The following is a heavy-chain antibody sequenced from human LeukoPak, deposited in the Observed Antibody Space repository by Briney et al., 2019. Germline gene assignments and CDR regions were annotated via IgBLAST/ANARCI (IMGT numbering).Heavy chain of an antibody. CDR3: ARDGGDTAMLPSDAFDI. Sequence: GGSLRLSGAPLGFTLSSYSMNGVGRAPGKGRGGVSSFIISSSYIYYADSVKGRFTISRDNAKNSLYLQMNSLRAEDTAVYYCARDGGDTAMLPSDAFDIWGQGTMVTVSS. CDR2: FIISSSYI. D-gene: IGHD5-18*01. CDR1: GFTLSSYS. J-gene: IGHJ3*02. V-gene: IGHV3-21*01.